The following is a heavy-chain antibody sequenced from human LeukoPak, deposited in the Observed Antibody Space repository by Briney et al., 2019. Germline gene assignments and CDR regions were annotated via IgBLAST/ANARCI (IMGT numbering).Heavy chain of an antibody. V-gene: IGHV4-4*07. D-gene: IGHD6-19*01. CDR1: GGSISSYY. Sequence: PSETLSLTCTDSGGSISSYYWSWIRQPAGKGLEWIGRIYTSGSTNYNPSLKSRVTMSVDTSKNQFSLKLSSVTAADTAVYYCARTSSGWTRGAFDIWGQGTMVTVSS. CDR2: IYTSGST. CDR3: ARTSSGWTRGAFDI. J-gene: IGHJ3*02.